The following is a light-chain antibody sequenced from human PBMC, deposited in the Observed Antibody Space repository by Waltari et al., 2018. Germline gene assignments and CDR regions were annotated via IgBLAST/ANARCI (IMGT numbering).Light chain of an antibody. CDR1: NSNLGAGYD. V-gene: IGLV1-40*01. J-gene: IGLJ2*01. Sequence: QSVLTQPPSVSGAPGQLVTISCTGSNSNLGAGYDLHWSRLLPGAPPPLLISDNNSRPSGFPDRFSGSKSGTSASLAINGLQPEDEAEYYCQSYDHNLTDYVLFGGGTKLTVL. CDR2: DNN. CDR3: QSYDHNLTDYVL.